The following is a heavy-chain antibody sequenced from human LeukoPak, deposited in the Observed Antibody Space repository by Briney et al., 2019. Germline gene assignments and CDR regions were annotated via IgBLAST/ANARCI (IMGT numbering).Heavy chain of an antibody. CDR1: GFTCSSYW. V-gene: IGHV3-48*04. J-gene: IGHJ4*02. CDR2: ISSSGNSI. CDR3: ARGMGYDSSGYYYRDFDY. D-gene: IGHD3-22*01. Sequence: GGSLRLSCAASGFTCSSYWMSWVRQAPGKGLEWVSYISSSGNSIEYADSVKGRFTISRDNAKNSLYLQMNSLRAEDTAVYYCARGMGYDSSGYYYRDFDYWGQGTLVTVSS.